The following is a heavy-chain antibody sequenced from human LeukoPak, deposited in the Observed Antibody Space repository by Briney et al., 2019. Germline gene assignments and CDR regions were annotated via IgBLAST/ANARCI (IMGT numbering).Heavy chain of an antibody. CDR3: AKRASDWYYFDY. D-gene: IGHD3-9*01. CDR1: GLTFSSCA. J-gene: IGHJ4*02. V-gene: IGHV3-23*01. CDR2: ISASGAST. Sequence: PGGSLRPSCAASGLTFSSCAMSWVRQAPGKGPEWVSVISASGASTYYADSVRGRFTISRDNSKNTLYLQMSSLRAEDTAVYYCAKRASDWYYFDYWGQGNLVTVSS.